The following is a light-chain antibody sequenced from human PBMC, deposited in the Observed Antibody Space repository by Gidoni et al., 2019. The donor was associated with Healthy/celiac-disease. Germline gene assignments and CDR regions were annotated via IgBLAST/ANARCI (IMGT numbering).Light chain of an antibody. V-gene: IGKV4-1*01. CDR1: QSVLYSSNNKNY. CDR3: QQYYSTPT. J-gene: IGKJ2*01. Sequence: DIVMTQSTDSLAVSLGERATLNCKSSQSVLYSSNNKNYLAWYQQKPGQPPKLLIYWASTRESGVPDRFSGSGSGTDFTLTISSLQAEDVAVYYCQQYYSTPTFGQGTKLEIK. CDR2: WAS.